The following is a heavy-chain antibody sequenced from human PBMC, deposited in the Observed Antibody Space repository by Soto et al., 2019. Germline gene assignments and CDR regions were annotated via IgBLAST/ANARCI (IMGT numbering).Heavy chain of an antibody. D-gene: IGHD6-13*01. CDR3: ARGAGRYSSSTAHPIGFYYYYGMDV. CDR2: IYYSGST. CDR1: GGSISSYY. Sequence: SETLSLTCTVSGGSISSYYWSWIRQPPGKGLEWIGYIYYSGSTNYNPSLKSRVTISADTSKNQFSLKLSSVTAADTAVYYCARGAGRYSSSTAHPIGFYYYYGMDVWGQGTTVTVSS. V-gene: IGHV4-59*01. J-gene: IGHJ6*02.